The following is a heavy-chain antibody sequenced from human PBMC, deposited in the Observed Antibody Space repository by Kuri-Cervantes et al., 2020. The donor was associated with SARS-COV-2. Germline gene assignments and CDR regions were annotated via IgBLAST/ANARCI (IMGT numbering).Heavy chain of an antibody. CDR2: IYYSGST. CDR3: ARALPITIFGVVTPYSWFDP. Sequence: LRLSCTVSGGSISSGGYYWSWIRQHPGKGLEWIGYIYYSGSTYYNPSLKSLVTISVDTSKNQFSLKLSSVTAADTAVYYCARALPITIFGVVTPYSWFDPWGQGTLVTVSS. D-gene: IGHD3-3*01. J-gene: IGHJ5*02. CDR1: GGSISSGGYY. V-gene: IGHV4-31*01.